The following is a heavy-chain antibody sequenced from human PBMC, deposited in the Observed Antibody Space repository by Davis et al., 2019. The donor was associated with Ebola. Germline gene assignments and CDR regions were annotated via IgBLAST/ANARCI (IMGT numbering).Heavy chain of an antibody. CDR2: MNPNSENT. Sequence: ASVKVSCKASGYTFTTYDIHWVRQATGQGLEWMGWMNPNSENTGYAQKFQGRVIMTRSTSISTAYMELSSLRSEDTAVYYCARGGYFDWLTRWHYYGMDVWGQGTTVTVSS. CDR3: ARGGYFDWLTRWHYYGMDV. V-gene: IGHV1-8*01. D-gene: IGHD3-9*01. J-gene: IGHJ6*02. CDR1: GYTFTTYD.